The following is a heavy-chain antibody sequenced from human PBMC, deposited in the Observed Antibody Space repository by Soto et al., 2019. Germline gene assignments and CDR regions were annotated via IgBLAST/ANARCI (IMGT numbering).Heavy chain of an antibody. V-gene: IGHV3-30-3*01. CDR1: GFTFSSYA. J-gene: IGHJ4*02. D-gene: IGHD2-15*01. CDR2: ISYDGSNK. Sequence: GGSLRLSCAASGFTFSSYAMHWVRQAPGKGLEWVAVISYDGSNKYYADSVKGRFTISRDNSKNTLYLQMNSLRAEDAAVYYCARDSVDIVVVVAATLFGNFDYWGQGTLVTVSS. CDR3: ARDSVDIVVVVAATLFGNFDY.